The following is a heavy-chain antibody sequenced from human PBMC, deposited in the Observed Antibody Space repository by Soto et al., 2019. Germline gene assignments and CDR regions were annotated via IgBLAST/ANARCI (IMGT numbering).Heavy chain of an antibody. J-gene: IGHJ6*02. Sequence: EVQLLESGGGLVQPGGSLRLSCAASGFTFSNYAMTWVRQTPGKGLEWVSGLSGSGGGTFYADSVKGRFTISRDNSKNTVFLQLNSLRAEDTAVYFCAKARTTSGLYGMDAWGQGTTVTVSS. CDR3: AKARTTSGLYGMDA. V-gene: IGHV3-23*01. D-gene: IGHD1-7*01. CDR1: GFTFSNYA. CDR2: LSGSGGGT.